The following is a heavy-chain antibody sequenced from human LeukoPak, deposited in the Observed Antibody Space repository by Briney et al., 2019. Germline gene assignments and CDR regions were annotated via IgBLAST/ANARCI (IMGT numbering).Heavy chain of an antibody. D-gene: IGHD3-10*01. CDR2: IGSSSSYI. CDR3: ARVRGSGSYLDYYYYMDV. J-gene: IGHJ6*03. Sequence: GGSLRLSCAASGFTFSSYSMNWVRQAPGKGLEWVSSIGSSSSYIYYADSVKGRFTISRDNAKNSLYLQMNSLRAEDTAVYYCARVRGSGSYLDYYYYMDVWGKGTTVTVSS. CDR1: GFTFSSYS. V-gene: IGHV3-21*01.